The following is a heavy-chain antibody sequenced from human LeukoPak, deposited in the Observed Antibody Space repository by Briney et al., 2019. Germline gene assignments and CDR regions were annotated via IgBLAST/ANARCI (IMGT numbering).Heavy chain of an antibody. V-gene: IGHV3-21*04. Sequence: PGGSLRLSCAASGFTFSSYSMNWVRQAPGKGLEWVSSISSSSSYIYYADSVKGRFTISRDNAKNSLYLQMNSLRAADTAVYYCARDPGTMVRGSRRGYDGNYYYMDVWGKGTTVTISS. J-gene: IGHJ6*03. D-gene: IGHD3-10*01. CDR3: ARDPGTMVRGSRRGYDGNYYYMDV. CDR1: GFTFSSYS. CDR2: ISSSSSYI.